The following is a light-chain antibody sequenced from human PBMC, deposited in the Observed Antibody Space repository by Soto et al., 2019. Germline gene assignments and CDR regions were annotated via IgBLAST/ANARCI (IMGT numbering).Light chain of an antibody. CDR2: GAS. V-gene: IGKV3D-15*01. CDR1: PSVDSN. J-gene: IGKJ4*01. CDR3: QQYDKWPLT. Sequence: EIVMTQSPATLSVSPGEGATLSCRTSPSVDSNLAWYQQKPGQAPRLLIFGASTRATGIPARFSGSGSGTDFTLTISSLQYEDFAVYICQQYDKWPLTFGGGTKVDIK.